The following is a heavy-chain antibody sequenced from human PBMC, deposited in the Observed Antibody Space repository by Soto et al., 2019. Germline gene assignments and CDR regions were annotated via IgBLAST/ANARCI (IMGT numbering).Heavy chain of an antibody. J-gene: IGHJ4*02. V-gene: IGHV4-59*12. D-gene: IGHD6-6*01. CDR1: GGSISSYY. Sequence: SETLSLTCTVSGGSISSYYWSLIRQPPGKGLEWIGYIYYSGSTNYNPSLKSRVTISVDTSKNQFSLKLSSVTAADTAVYYCARDLREVAARPGYSDYWGQGTLVTVSS. CDR2: IYYSGST. CDR3: ARDLREVAARPGYSDY.